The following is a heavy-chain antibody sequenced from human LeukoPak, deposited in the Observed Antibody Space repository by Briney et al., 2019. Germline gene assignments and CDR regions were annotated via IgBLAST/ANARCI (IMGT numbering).Heavy chain of an antibody. CDR1: GFSFSGSA. CDR2: IRSKANNYAT. V-gene: IGHV3-73*01. Sequence: GGSLRLSCTASGFSFSGSAMHWVRQASGKGLEWVGRIRSKANNYATTYGASVKGRFTISRDDSKNTAYLQMNSLKNEDTAVYYCARGALGGDCPEYWGQGTLVTVSS. J-gene: IGHJ4*02. CDR3: ARGALGGDCPEY. D-gene: IGHD2-21*02.